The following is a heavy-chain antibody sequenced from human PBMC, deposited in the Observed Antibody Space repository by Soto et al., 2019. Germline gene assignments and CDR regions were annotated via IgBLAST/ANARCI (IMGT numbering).Heavy chain of an antibody. J-gene: IGHJ4*02. CDR2: IWYDGSNK. D-gene: IGHD2-15*01. CDR3: ARGGCSGGSCYSVGY. Sequence: QVQLVESGGGVVQPGRSLRLSCAASGFTFSSYGMHWVRQAPGKGLEWVAVIWYDGSNKYYADSVKGRFTISRDNSKNTLYLQMNSLRAEDTAVYYCARGGCSGGSCYSVGYWGQGTLVTVSS. V-gene: IGHV3-33*01. CDR1: GFTFSSYG.